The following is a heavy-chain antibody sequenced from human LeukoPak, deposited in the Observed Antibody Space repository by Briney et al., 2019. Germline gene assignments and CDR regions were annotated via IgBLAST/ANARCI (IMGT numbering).Heavy chain of an antibody. CDR3: ARDNSAISDCSSASCFHFNY. CDR1: RYTFTRYG. CDR2: ISAYNGNT. Sequence: GASVKVSCKASRYTFTRYGITWVRQAPGQGLEWMGWISAYNGNTNYAHKVQGRVTMTTDTSTSTAYMELRSLSSDDTAVYYCARDNSAISDCSSASCFHFNYWGQGTLVTVSS. J-gene: IGHJ4*02. D-gene: IGHD2-2*01. V-gene: IGHV1-18*01.